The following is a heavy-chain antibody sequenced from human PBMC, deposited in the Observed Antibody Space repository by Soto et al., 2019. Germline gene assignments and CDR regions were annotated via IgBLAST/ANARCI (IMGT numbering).Heavy chain of an antibody. CDR3: AKEGVRDSSISLYFFDQ. J-gene: IGHJ4*02. D-gene: IGHD3-10*01. Sequence: EVQLLDSGGGSVQPGGSLRLSCAASGFSFINYAMHWVRQAPGKGLEWVSAISGSGGRTYYGDSVKGRFTIPRDNSKDTLYLHMNRLTAEDTAVYFCAKEGVRDSSISLYFFDQWGQGTLVTVSS. CDR1: GFSFINYA. CDR2: ISGSGGRT. V-gene: IGHV3-23*01.